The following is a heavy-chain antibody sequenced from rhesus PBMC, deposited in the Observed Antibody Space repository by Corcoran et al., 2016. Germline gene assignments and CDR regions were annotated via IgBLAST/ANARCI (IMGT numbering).Heavy chain of an antibody. CDR3: ARDLGGFDY. CDR1: GGSISDDYY. D-gene: IGHD3-34*01. CDR2: IYGSGGGT. Sequence: QVQLQESGPGLVKPSETLSLTCAVSGGSISDDYYWSWIRQPPGKGLEWIGYIYGSGGGTNYNPSRKNRVTISIEPSKTQFSLKLSSLTAADTAVYYCARDLGGFDYWGQGVLVTVSS. V-gene: IGHV4-106*01. J-gene: IGHJ4*01.